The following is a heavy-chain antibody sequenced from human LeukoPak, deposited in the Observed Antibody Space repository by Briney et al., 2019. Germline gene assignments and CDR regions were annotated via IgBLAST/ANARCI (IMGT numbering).Heavy chain of an antibody. V-gene: IGHV5-51*01. CDR2: IYPGDSDS. J-gene: IGHJ6*02. Sequence: GESLKISCKGSGYNFATYWIGWVRQMPGKGLEWMGVIYPGDSDSRYNPSFQGQVTISVDKSIGTAYLQWSSLKAPDTAMYYCARHEGSGWYSYHAMDVWGQGTAVTVSS. CDR1: GYNFATYW. D-gene: IGHD6-19*01. CDR3: ARHEGSGWYSYHAMDV.